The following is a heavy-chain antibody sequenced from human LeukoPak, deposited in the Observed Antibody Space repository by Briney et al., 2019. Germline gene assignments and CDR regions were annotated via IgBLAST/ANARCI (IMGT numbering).Heavy chain of an antibody. CDR2: IYYSGST. CDR1: GGSISSSSYY. D-gene: IGHD3-9*01. Sequence: PSETLSLTCTVSGGSISSSSYYWGWIRQPPGKGLEWIGSIYYSGSTYYNPSLKSRVTISVDTSKNQFSLKLSSVTAADTAVYYCARRSNYDILTGGEVAFDYWGQGTLVTVSS. V-gene: IGHV4-39*01. CDR3: ARRSNYDILTGGEVAFDY. J-gene: IGHJ4*02.